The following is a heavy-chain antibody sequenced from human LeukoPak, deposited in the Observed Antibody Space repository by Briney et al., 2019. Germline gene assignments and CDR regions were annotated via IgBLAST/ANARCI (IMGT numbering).Heavy chain of an antibody. J-gene: IGHJ4*02. V-gene: IGHV1-18*04. CDR2: ISAYNGNT. D-gene: IGHD6-19*01. CDR3: AWSYLHSSGLPFDY. Sequence: ASVKVSCKASRYTFTGYYMHWVRQAPGQGLEWMGWISAYNGNTNYAQKLQGRVTMTTDTSTSTAYMELRSLRSDDTAVYYCAWSYLHSSGLPFDYWGQGTLVTVSS. CDR1: RYTFTGYY.